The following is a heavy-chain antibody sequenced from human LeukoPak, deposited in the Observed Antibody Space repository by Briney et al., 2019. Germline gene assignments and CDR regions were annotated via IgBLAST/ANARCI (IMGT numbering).Heavy chain of an antibody. CDR2: TRDKANSYTT. V-gene: IGHV3-72*01. J-gene: IGHJ4*02. CDR1: GFTFSDHY. Sequence: PGGSLRLSCAASGFTFSDHYMDWVRQAPGKGLEWVGRTRDKANSYTTEYAASVKGRFTISRDNSKNSLYLQMNSLKTEDTAVYYCANMLDWGQGTLVTVSS. D-gene: IGHD2-8*01. CDR3: ANMLD.